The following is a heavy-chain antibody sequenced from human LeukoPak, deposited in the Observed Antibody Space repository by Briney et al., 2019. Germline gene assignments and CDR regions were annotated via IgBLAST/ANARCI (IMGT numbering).Heavy chain of an antibody. D-gene: IGHD3-22*01. Sequence: SETLSLTCTVSGGSISSSSHYWSWIRQPPGKGLEWIGEINHSGGTNYNPSLKSRVTISVDTSKNQFSLKLTSVTAADTAVYYCARDDYYDRTYLTDWGQGTLVIVSS. J-gene: IGHJ4*02. CDR3: ARDDYYDRTYLTD. V-gene: IGHV4-39*07. CDR1: GGSISSSSHY. CDR2: INHSGGT.